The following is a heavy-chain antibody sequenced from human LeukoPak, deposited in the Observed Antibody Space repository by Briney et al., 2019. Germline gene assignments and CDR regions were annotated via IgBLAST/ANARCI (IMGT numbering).Heavy chain of an antibody. CDR3: LRGDRRDY. Sequence: GGSLRLSCEASGFTFNTYSMNWARQAPGKGLEWVSSIDSSGGFMFYADSVKGRFIISRDNAKDSLYLQMNSLRVEDTAVYYCLRGDRRDYWGQGTLVTVSS. J-gene: IGHJ4*02. V-gene: IGHV3-21*06. CDR1: GFTFNTYS. CDR2: IDSSGGFM.